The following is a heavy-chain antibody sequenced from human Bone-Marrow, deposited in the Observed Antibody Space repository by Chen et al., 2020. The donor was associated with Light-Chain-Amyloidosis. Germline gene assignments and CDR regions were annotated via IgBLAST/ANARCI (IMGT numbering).Heavy chain of an antibody. CDR1: GFSFKTAW. D-gene: IGHD1-26*01. J-gene: IGHJ3*01. V-gene: IGHV3-15*01. CDR2: IKSKVHGGTT. Sequence: EVQLVESGGGLVESGGSLRLSCAASGFSFKTAWMSWVRQAPGKGLEWVGRIKSKVHGGTTDYAAPVKGRFSISIDDSRNTLYLQINSLKAEDAATYFCSAIVGAYDTFDFWGQGTTVTVSS. CDR3: SAIVGAYDTFDF.